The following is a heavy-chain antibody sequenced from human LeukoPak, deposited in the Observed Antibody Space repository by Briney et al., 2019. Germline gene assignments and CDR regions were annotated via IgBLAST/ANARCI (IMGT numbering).Heavy chain of an antibody. D-gene: IGHD6-19*01. CDR3: ASIAVAGTGFDY. CDR2: IIPIFGSP. Sequence: ASVKVFCKASGGTFTSYAISWVRQAPGQGLEWMGGIIPIFGSPNYAQKFQCRVTITTDESTSTAYMELSSLRSEDTAVYYCASIAVAGTGFDYWGQGTLVTVSS. CDR1: GGTFTSYA. J-gene: IGHJ4*02. V-gene: IGHV1-69*05.